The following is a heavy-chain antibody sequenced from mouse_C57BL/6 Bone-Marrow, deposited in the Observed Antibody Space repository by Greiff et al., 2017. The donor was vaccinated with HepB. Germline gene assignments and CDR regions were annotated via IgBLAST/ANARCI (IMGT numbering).Heavy chain of an antibody. CDR3: ARRGFYGNYVGGFAY. Sequence: QVQLQQPGAELVMPGASVKLSCKASGYTFTSYWMHWVKQRPGQGLEWIGNIDPSDSETHYNQKFKDKATLTVDKSSSTAYMQLSSLTSEDSAVYYCARRGFYGNYVGGFAYWGQGTLVTVSA. V-gene: IGHV1-52*01. CDR1: GYTFTSYW. CDR2: IDPSDSET. D-gene: IGHD2-1*01. J-gene: IGHJ3*01.